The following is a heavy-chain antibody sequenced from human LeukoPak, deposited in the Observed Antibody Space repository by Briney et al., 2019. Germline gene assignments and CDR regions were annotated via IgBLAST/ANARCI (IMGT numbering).Heavy chain of an antibody. V-gene: IGHV4-59*01. CDR2: IYYSGST. D-gene: IGHD3-3*01. CDR1: GGSISSYY. J-gene: IGHJ6*02. Sequence: PSETLSLICTVSGGSISSYYWSWIRQPPGKGPEWIAYIYYSGSTNYNPSLKSRVTKSVDTSKNQFSLKLTSVTAADTAVYYCARDGGGIFGVVYYYYGMDVWGQGTTVTVSS. CDR3: ARDGGGIFGVVYYYYGMDV.